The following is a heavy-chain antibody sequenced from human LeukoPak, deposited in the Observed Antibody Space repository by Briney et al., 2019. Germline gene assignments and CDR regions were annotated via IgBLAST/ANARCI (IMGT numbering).Heavy chain of an antibody. J-gene: IGHJ4*02. Sequence: GGSLRLSCAASGFTFSSYWMHWVRQAPEKGLVWVSRINSDGSSTSYADLVKGRFTISRDNAKNTLYLQMNSLRAEDTAVYYCARGGSRPIDYWGQGTLVTVSS. CDR2: INSDGSST. V-gene: IGHV3-74*01. CDR3: ARGGSRPIDY. D-gene: IGHD6-13*01. CDR1: GFTFSSYW.